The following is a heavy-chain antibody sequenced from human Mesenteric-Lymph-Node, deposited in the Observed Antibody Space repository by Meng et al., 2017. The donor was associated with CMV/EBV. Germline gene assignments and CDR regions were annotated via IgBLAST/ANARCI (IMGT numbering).Heavy chain of an antibody. CDR2: IKQDGSEK. Sequence: GGSLRLSCAASGFTFSSYWMSWVRQAPGKGLEWVANIKQDGSEKYYVDSVKGRFTISRDNAKNSLYLQMNSLRAEDTAVYYCARGPLYCSSTSCPSGVYYGMDVWSQGTTVTVSS. V-gene: IGHV3-7*01. J-gene: IGHJ6*02. CDR1: GFTFSSYW. CDR3: ARGPLYCSSTSCPSGVYYGMDV. D-gene: IGHD2-2*01.